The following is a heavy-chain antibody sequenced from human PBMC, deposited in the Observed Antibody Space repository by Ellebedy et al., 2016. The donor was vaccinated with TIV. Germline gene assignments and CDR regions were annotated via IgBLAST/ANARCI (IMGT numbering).Heavy chain of an antibody. CDR3: ARDHDYGMGV. Sequence: MPSETLSLTCTVSGGSISTYYWSWIRQPPGQGLEWIGYIYYSGYTNYNPSLKGRATISADTSKTQISLKLNSLTAADTAVYYCARDHDYGMGVWGPGIMVTVSS. D-gene: IGHD3-16*01. CDR2: IYYSGYT. V-gene: IGHV4-59*01. CDR1: GGSISTYY. J-gene: IGHJ3*01.